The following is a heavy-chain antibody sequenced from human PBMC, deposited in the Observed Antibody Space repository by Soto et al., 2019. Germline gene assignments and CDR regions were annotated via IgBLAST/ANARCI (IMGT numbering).Heavy chain of an antibody. CDR3: ARGSFFYETRGYYPPDY. Sequence: GGSLRLSCAASGFTFMSYTMNWVRQAPGTGSGWVASISSSSSYIEYADSLKGRFTISRDNAKNSVHLQMRSLRAEDTAVYYFARGSFFYETRGYYPPDYWGQGPLVTVSS. CDR1: GFTFMSYT. V-gene: IGHV3-21*01. D-gene: IGHD3-22*01. J-gene: IGHJ4*02. CDR2: ISSSSSYI.